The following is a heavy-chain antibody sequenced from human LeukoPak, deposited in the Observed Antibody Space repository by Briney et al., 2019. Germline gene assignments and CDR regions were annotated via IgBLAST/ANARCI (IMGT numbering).Heavy chain of an antibody. CDR1: GDTFSSYA. J-gene: IGHJ4*02. Sequence: SVKASCKASGDTFSSYAISWVRQAPGQGLEWVGGIIPIFRTANYAQKFQGRVTITTDESTRPAHMELRSLRSEDSAVYYCASRSRYYYDSSGYYSFDYWGQGTLVTVSS. CDR2: IIPIFRTA. D-gene: IGHD3-22*01. CDR3: ASRSRYYYDSSGYYSFDY. V-gene: IGHV1-69*05.